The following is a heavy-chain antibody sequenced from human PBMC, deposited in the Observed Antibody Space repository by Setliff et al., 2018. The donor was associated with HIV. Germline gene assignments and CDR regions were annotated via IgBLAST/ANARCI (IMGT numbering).Heavy chain of an antibody. V-gene: IGHV4-59*11. CDR2: VYYSGNT. J-gene: IGHJ5*02. CDR3: ARGRITMVRGVIHNWFDP. D-gene: IGHD3-10*01. CDR1: GASIKTRF. Sequence: LSLTCAVSGASIKTRFWSWIRQAPGKGLEWVGTVYYSGNTNYNPSLKSRVTISVDTSKNQFSLKLSSVTAADTAVYYCARGRITMVRGVIHNWFDPWGQGTLVTVSS.